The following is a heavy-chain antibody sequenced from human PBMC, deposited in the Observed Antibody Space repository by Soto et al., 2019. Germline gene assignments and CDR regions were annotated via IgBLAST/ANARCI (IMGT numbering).Heavy chain of an antibody. CDR2: IYYSGST. D-gene: IGHD3-10*01. Sequence: SETLSLTCTVSGGSISSYYWSWIRQPPGKGLEWIGYIYYSGSTNYNPSLKSRVTISVDTSKNQFSLKLSSVTAADTAVYYCAGRYGSAFDIWGQGTMVTVS. CDR1: GGSISSYY. J-gene: IGHJ3*02. V-gene: IGHV4-59*01. CDR3: AGRYGSAFDI.